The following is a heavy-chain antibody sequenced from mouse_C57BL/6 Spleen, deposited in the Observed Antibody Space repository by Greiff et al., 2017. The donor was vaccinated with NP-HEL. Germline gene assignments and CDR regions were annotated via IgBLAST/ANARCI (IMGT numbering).Heavy chain of an antibody. CDR3: ARKITTVVASYAMDY. CDR2: IHPNSGST. D-gene: IGHD1-1*01. V-gene: IGHV1-64*01. CDR1: GYTFTSYW. J-gene: IGHJ4*01. Sequence: VQLQQPGAELVKPGASVKLSCKASGYTFTSYWMHWVKQRPGQGLEWIGMIHPNSGSTNYNEKFKSKATLTVDKSSSTAYMHLSSLTSEDSAVYYCARKITTVVASYAMDYWGQGTSVTVSS.